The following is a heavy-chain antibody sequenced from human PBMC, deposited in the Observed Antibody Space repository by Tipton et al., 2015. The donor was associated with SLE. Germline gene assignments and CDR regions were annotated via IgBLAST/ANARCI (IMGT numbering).Heavy chain of an antibody. CDR3: ARVSLSSGWYVLWYFDL. V-gene: IGHV3-48*01. CDR2: ISSSSSTI. CDR1: GFTFSSYS. J-gene: IGHJ2*01. D-gene: IGHD6-19*01. Sequence: SLRLSCAASGFTFSSYSMNWVRQAPGKGLEWVSYISSSSSTIYYADSVKGRFTISRDNAKNSLYLQMNSLRAEDTAVYYCARVSLSSGWYVLWYFDLWGRGTLVTVSS.